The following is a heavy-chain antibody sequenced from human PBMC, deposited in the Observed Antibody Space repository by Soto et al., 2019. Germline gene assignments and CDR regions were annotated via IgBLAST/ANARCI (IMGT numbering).Heavy chain of an antibody. J-gene: IGHJ4*02. V-gene: IGHV1-18*01. CDR1: GYTFTSYG. D-gene: IGHD1-26*01. Sequence: QVQLVQSGAEVKKPGASVKVSCKASGYTFTSYGISWVRQAPGQGLEWMGWISAYNGNTNYAQKLQGRVTMTTDTXTXXAYMELRSLRSDDTAVYYCARAGSAPGSGRLTFDYWGQGTLVTVSS. CDR3: ARAGSAPGSGRLTFDY. CDR2: ISAYNGNT.